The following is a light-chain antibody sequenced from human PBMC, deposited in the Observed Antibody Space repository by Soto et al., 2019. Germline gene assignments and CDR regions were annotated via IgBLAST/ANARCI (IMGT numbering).Light chain of an antibody. Sequence: ENVLTQSPGTLSLSPGEGATLSCRASQSFSSSYLAWYQQKPGQPPRLLMYGASNRATGIPDRFSGSGSGTDFTLTISRLEPEDFAVYYCQQYSGSPPLTFGGGTKVEIK. CDR2: GAS. CDR3: QQYSGSPPLT. J-gene: IGKJ4*01. V-gene: IGKV3-20*01. CDR1: QSFSSSY.